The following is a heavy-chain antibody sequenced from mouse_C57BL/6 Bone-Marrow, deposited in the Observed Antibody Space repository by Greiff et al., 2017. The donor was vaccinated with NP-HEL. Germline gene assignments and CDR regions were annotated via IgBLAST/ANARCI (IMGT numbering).Heavy chain of an antibody. J-gene: IGHJ3*01. CDR1: GYSITSGYD. D-gene: IGHD1-1*01. V-gene: IGHV3-1*01. Sequence: EVKLQESGPGMVKPSQSLSLTCTVTGYSITSGYDWHWIRHFPGNKLEWMGYISYSGSTNYNPSLKSRISITHDTSKNHFFLKLNSVTTEDTATYYCARDGNYGPPFAYWGQGTLVTVSA. CDR3: ARDGNYGPPFAY. CDR2: ISYSGST.